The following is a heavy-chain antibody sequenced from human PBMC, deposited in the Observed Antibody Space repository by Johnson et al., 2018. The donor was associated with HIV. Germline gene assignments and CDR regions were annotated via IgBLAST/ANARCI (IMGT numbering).Heavy chain of an antibody. J-gene: IGHJ3*02. Sequence: VQLVESGGGVVRPGRSLRLSCGASGFTFDDYAMHWVRQAPGKGLEWVSGISGSGGSTYYADSVKGRFTISRDNSKNTLYLQMNSLRAEDTAVYYCARVGGLYYYDSSGYRDDAFDIWGQGTMVTVSS. CDR2: ISGSGGST. V-gene: IGHV3-23*04. CDR1: GFTFDDYA. D-gene: IGHD3-22*01. CDR3: ARVGGLYYYDSSGYRDDAFDI.